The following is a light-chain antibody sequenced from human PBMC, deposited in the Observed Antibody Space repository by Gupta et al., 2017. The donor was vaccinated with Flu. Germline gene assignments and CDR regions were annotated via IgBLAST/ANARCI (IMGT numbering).Light chain of an antibody. J-gene: IGKJ1*01. CDR2: GAS. CDR1: QSVSSSF. Sequence: GTLSLSPGERATLSCRASQSVSSSFLAWYQQKPGQPPRLLIYGASSRATGIPDRFSGSGSGTDFTLTISRLEPEDFAVYYCQQSGSSPWTFGQGTKVEIK. CDR3: QQSGSSPWT. V-gene: IGKV3-20*01.